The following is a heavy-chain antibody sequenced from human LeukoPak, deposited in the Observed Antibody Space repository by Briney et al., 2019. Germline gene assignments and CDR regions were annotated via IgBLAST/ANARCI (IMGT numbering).Heavy chain of an antibody. J-gene: IGHJ4*02. Sequence: PGGSLRLSCAASGFTFSSYAMSWVRQAPGKGLEWVSAISGSGGSTYYADSVKGRFTISRDNSKNTLYLQMNSLRAEDTAIYYCVKDRCSGGICYADFDHWGQGTLVTVSS. D-gene: IGHD2-15*01. V-gene: IGHV3-23*01. CDR1: GFTFSSYA. CDR3: VKDRCSGGICYADFDH. CDR2: ISGSGGST.